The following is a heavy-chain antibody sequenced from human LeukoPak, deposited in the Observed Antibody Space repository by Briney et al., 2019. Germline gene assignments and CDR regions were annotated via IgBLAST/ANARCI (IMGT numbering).Heavy chain of an antibody. D-gene: IGHD3-22*01. CDR1: GYTFTGYY. J-gene: IGHJ6*02. V-gene: IGHV1-2*02. CDR3: ASKIYDSSGYYDDDGMDV. Sequence: RASVKVSCKASGYTFTGYYMHWVRQAPGQGLEWMGWINPNSGGTNYAQKFQGRVTMTRDTSTSTVYMELSSLRSEDTAVYYCASKIYDSSGYYDDDGMDVRGQGTTVTVSS. CDR2: INPNSGGT.